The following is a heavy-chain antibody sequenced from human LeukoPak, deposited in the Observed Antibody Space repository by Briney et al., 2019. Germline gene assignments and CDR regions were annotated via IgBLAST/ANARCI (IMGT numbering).Heavy chain of an antibody. V-gene: IGHV3-48*01. CDR3: ARYSSSWYYFAY. CDR2: ISSSSSTI. Sequence: PGGSLRLSCAASGFTFSSYSMNWVRQAPGKGLEWVSYISSSSSTIYYADSVKGRFTISRDNAKNSLYLQMNSLRAEDTAVYYCARYSSSWYYFAYGGKEPRVPVSS. D-gene: IGHD6-13*01. J-gene: IGHJ4*02. CDR1: GFTFSSYS.